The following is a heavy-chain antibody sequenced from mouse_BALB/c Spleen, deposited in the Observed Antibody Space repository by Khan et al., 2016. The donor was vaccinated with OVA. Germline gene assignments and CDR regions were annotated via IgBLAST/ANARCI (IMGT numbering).Heavy chain of an antibody. CDR3: ARDMGLLRLDY. V-gene: IGHV7-3*02. CDR1: VFTFTDYY. CDR2: IRNKGYGYTT. D-gene: IGHD1-2*01. J-gene: IGHJ3*01. Sequence: EVMLVESGGGLVQPGGSLRLSCATSVFTFTDYYMTWVRQPPGKALEWLGFIRNKGYGYTTEYNASVKGRFTISRDNSQSILYLQMNILRPEDSATYYCARDMGLLRLDYWGQGTLVTVSA.